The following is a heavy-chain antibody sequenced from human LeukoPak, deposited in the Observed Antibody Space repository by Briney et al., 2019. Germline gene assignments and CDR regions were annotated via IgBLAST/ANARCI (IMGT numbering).Heavy chain of an antibody. CDR1: GLTFGNAR. Sequence: GGSLRLSCAASGLTFGNARMNWVRQAPGKGLGWVGRIKSKVDGGTVEYAAPVKGRFIISRDDSKNTLYLQMSSLQMDDTAMYFCASYTSANSGLFGTWGLGTLVTVSS. D-gene: IGHD3-22*01. CDR2: IKSKVDGGTV. CDR3: ASYTSANSGLFGT. J-gene: IGHJ5*02. V-gene: IGHV3-15*01.